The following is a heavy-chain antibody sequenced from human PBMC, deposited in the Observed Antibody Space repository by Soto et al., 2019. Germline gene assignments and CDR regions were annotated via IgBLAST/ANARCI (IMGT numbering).Heavy chain of an antibody. CDR1: GFPFNNYA. V-gene: IGHV3-23*01. D-gene: IGHD4-4*01. CDR3: GKGHSDYQRDYNYYGMDI. J-gene: IGHJ6*02. CDR2: STGPGGST. Sequence: EVQLLESGGGLVQPGGSLRLSCAGSGFPFNNYAINWVRQGPGKGLEWVAASTGPGGSTYNEDSVKGRFTVSRDNSKKTVYLQLDGLRAEDTAVYYCGKGHSDYQRDYNYYGMDIWGQGTTVTVSS.